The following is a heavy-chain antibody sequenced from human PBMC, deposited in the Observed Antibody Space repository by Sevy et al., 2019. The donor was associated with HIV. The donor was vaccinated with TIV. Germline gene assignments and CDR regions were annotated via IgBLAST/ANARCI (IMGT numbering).Heavy chain of an antibody. J-gene: IGHJ4*02. CDR2: INTNTGNP. D-gene: IGHD3-22*01. Sequence: ASVKVSCKASGYTFTSYAMSWVRQAPGQGLEWMGWINTNTGNPTYAQGFTGRFVFSLDTSVSTAYLQISSLKAEDTAVYYCARVYDSSGYPVFDYWGQGTLVTVSS. V-gene: IGHV7-4-1*02. CDR3: ARVYDSSGYPVFDY. CDR1: GYTFTSYA.